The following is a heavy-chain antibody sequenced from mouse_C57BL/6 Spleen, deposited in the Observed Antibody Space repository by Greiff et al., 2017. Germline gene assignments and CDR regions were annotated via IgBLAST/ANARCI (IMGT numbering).Heavy chain of an antibody. CDR1: GYTFTDYE. Sequence: QVQLQQSGAELVRPGASVTLSCKASGYTFTDYEMHWVKQTPVHGLEWIGAIDPETGGTAYNQKFKGKAILTADKSSSTAYMELRILTSEDSAVYYCTRNYGSNWYFDVWGTGTTVTVSS. D-gene: IGHD1-1*01. CDR2: IDPETGGT. CDR3: TRNYGSNWYFDV. J-gene: IGHJ1*03. V-gene: IGHV1-15*01.